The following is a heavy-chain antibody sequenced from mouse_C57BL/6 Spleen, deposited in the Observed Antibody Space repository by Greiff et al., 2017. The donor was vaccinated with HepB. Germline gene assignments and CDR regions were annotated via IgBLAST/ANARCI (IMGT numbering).Heavy chain of an antibody. J-gene: IGHJ2*01. Sequence: QVQLQQPGAELVKPGASVKLSCKASGYTFTSYWMHWVKQRPGQGLEWIGMIHPKSGSTNYNEKFKSKATLTVDKSSSTAYMQLSSLTSEDSAVYYCARLVTTVVEGGYWGQGTTLTVSS. CDR2: IHPKSGST. CDR1: GYTFTSYW. CDR3: ARLVTTVVEGGY. D-gene: IGHD1-1*01. V-gene: IGHV1-64*01.